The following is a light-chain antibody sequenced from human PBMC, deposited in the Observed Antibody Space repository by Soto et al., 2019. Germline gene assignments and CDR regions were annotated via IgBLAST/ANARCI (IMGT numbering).Light chain of an antibody. J-gene: IGKJ3*01. CDR3: QQRSNWPPEFT. Sequence: EIVFTQSPATLSLFPGERATLSCRARQSVSSYLAWYQQKTGQAPRLLIYDASNRATGIPARFSGSGSGTDFTLNISSLEPEDFAVYYCQQRSNWPPEFTFGPGTKVDIK. V-gene: IGKV3-11*01. CDR2: DAS. CDR1: QSVSSY.